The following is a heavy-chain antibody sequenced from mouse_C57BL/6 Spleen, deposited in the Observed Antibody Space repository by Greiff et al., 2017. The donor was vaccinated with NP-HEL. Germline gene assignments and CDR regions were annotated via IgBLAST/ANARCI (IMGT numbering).Heavy chain of an antibody. CDR2: ISDGGSYT. J-gene: IGHJ2*01. CDR3: AIVSMVTYFDY. Sequence: EVQVVESGGGLVKPGGSLKLSCAASGFTFSSYAMSWVRQTPEKRLEWVATISDGGSYTYYPDNVKGRFTISRDNAKNNLYLQMSHLKSEDTAMYYCAIVSMVTYFDYWGQGTTLTVSS. CDR1: GFTFSSYA. V-gene: IGHV5-4*01. D-gene: IGHD2-2*01.